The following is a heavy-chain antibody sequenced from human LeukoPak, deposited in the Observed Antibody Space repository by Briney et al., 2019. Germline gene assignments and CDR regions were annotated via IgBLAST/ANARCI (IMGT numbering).Heavy chain of an antibody. D-gene: IGHD3-10*01. Sequence: GGSLRLSCAASGFTFSSFAMSWVRQAPGKGLEWVSTFSGSGGSTYYADSVKGRFSISRDNSKNTLYLQMNSLRAEDTAVYYCARGWMVVRGVSNPGDYWGQGTLVTVSS. CDR1: GFTFSSFA. J-gene: IGHJ4*02. CDR3: ARGWMVVRGVSNPGDY. V-gene: IGHV3-23*01. CDR2: FSGSGGST.